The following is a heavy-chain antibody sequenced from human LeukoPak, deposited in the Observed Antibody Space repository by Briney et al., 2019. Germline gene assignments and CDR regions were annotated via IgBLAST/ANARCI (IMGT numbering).Heavy chain of an antibody. Sequence: PSETLSLTCTVSGGSISSGDYYWSWIRQPPGKGLEWIGYIYYSGSTYYNPSLKSRVTISVDTSKNQFSLKLSSVTAAGTAVYYCASKEYYYDSSGYYRDYWGQGTLVTVSS. CDR2: IYYSGST. J-gene: IGHJ4*02. CDR1: GGSISSGDYY. D-gene: IGHD3-22*01. CDR3: ASKEYYYDSSGYYRDY. V-gene: IGHV4-30-4*08.